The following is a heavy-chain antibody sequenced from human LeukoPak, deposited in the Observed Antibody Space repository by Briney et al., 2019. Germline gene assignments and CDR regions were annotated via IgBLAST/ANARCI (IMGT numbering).Heavy chain of an antibody. Sequence: SQTLSLTCAISGDSVSSNSAAWNWIRRSPSRGLEWLGRTYYRSKWYNDYAVSVKSRITINPDTSKDQFSLQLNSVTPEDTAVYHCARVGGYCSGGSCDWYNWFDPWGQGTLVTVSS. D-gene: IGHD2-15*01. CDR3: ARVGGYCSGGSCDWYNWFDP. CDR1: GDSVSSNSAA. V-gene: IGHV6-1*01. J-gene: IGHJ5*02. CDR2: TYYRSKWYN.